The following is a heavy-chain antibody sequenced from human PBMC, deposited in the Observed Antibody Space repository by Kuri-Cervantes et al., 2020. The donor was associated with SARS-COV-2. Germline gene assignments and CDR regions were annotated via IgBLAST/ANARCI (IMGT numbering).Heavy chain of an antibody. V-gene: IGHV5-51*01. CDR3: ARRGRKFPDYYFDY. CDR2: IYPGESDT. Sequence: GESLKISCQGSGYSFTRYWIGWVRQMPGKGLEWMGIIYPGESDTRYSPSFQGQVTISADKSISTAYLQWSSLKASDTAVYYCARRGRKFPDYYFDYWGQGTLVTVSS. CDR1: GYSFTRYW. J-gene: IGHJ4*02. D-gene: IGHD4/OR15-4a*01.